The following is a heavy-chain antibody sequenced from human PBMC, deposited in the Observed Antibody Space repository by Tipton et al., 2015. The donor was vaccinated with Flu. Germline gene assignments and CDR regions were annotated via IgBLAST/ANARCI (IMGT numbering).Heavy chain of an antibody. Sequence: SLRLSCAASGFTFRTYWMSWVRQAPGKGLEWVANIKQDGSEKYYVDSVKGRFTISRDNAKNSLYLQMNSLRAEDTAVYYCTRTYDFWSGYCTWFDPWGQGTLVTVSS. CDR1: GFTFRTYW. CDR2: IKQDGSEK. J-gene: IGHJ5*02. CDR3: TRTYDFWSGYCTWFDP. V-gene: IGHV3-7*01. D-gene: IGHD3-3*01.